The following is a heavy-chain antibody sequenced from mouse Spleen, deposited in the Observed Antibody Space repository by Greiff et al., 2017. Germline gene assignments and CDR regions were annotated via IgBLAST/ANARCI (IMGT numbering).Heavy chain of an antibody. V-gene: IGHV3-6*01. CDR2: ISYDGSN. CDR3: ASRLGRDWYFDV. CDR1: GYSITSGYY. J-gene: IGHJ1*01. D-gene: IGHD4-1*01. Sequence: EVQLQESGPGLVKPSQSLSLTCSVTGYSITSGYYWNWIRQFPGNKLEWMGYISYDGSNNYNPSLKNRISITRDTSKNQFFLKLNSVTTEDTATYYCASRLGRDWYFDVWGAGTTVTVSS.